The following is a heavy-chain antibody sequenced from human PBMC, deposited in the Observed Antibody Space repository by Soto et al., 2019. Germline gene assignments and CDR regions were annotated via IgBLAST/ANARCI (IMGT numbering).Heavy chain of an antibody. D-gene: IGHD3-9*01. Sequence: SETLSLTCTVSGGSISSNSYYWGWIRQPPGKGLEWVGSIYYSGSTYYNPSLKSRVTISVDTSKNQFSLKLSSVTAADTAVYYCATVSNYDFLTGSNQNSGQATLVTGSS. CDR2: IYYSGST. CDR1: GGSISSNSYY. V-gene: IGHV4-39*01. CDR3: ATVSNYDFLTGSNQN. J-gene: IGHJ4*02.